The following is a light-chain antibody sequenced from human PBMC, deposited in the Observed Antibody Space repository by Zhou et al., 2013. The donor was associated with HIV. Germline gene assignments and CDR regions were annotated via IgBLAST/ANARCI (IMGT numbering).Light chain of an antibody. CDR1: QSLTSSY. J-gene: IGKJ4*01. V-gene: IGKV3-15*01. Sequence: EIVLTQSPGTLALSPGERATLSCRASQSLTSSYLAWYQQKPGQAPRLLIYGASTRAIGIPARFSGSGSGTEFTLTISNMQSEDFAVYYCQQYNNWSLTFGGGTKVEIK. CDR2: GAS. CDR3: QQYNNWSLT.